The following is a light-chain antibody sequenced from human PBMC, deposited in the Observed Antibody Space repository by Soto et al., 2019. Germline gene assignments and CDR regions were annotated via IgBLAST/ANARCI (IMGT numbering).Light chain of an antibody. CDR3: CSYARSSPVIYF. CDR1: SSDVGSYNV. Sequence: QSALTQPASASGSPGQSITISCTGTSSDVGSYNVVSWYQQHPGKAPKLMIYEVSKRPSGVSNRFSGSKSGNTASLTISGLQAEDEADYYCCSYARSSPVIYFFGTGTKVTVL. V-gene: IGLV2-23*02. J-gene: IGLJ1*01. CDR2: EVS.